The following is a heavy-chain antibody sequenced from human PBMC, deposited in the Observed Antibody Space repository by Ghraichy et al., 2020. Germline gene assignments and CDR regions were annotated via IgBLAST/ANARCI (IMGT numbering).Heavy chain of an antibody. V-gene: IGHV6-1*01. J-gene: IGHJ3*01. CDR2: TYYRSKWFN. Sequence: SETLSLTCAISGDSVSGNNIAWNWVRQSPSRGLEWLGRTYYRSKWFNDYSVSVKSRITINADKSKNQVSQQLNSLSPEETAVYYCTRGQHSAFDLWGQGTMVTVSS. CDR1: GDSVSGNNIA. CDR3: TRGQHSAFDL. D-gene: IGHD3-3*02.